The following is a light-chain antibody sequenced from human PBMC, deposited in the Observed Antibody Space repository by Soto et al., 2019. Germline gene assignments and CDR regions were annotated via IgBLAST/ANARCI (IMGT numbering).Light chain of an antibody. V-gene: IGLV1-40*01. Sequence: QPVLTQPPSVSGAPGQRVTISCTGSSSNIGAGYDVYWYQQLPGTAPKLLISGNSNRPSGVPDRFSGSKSGTSASLAITGLQAEDEADYYCQSYDRSLSGWVFGGGTKVTVL. CDR3: QSYDRSLSGWV. CDR1: SSNIGAGYD. CDR2: GNS. J-gene: IGLJ3*02.